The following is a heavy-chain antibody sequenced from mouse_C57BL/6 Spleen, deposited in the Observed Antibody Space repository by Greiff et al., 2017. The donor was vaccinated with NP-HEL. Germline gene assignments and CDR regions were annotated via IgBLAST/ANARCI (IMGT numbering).Heavy chain of an antibody. V-gene: IGHV1-82*01. CDR1: GYAFSSSW. D-gene: IGHD1-1*01. CDR2: IYPGDGDT. Sequence: QVQLQQSGPELVKPGASVKISCKASGYAFSSSWMNWVKQRPGKGLEWIGRIYPGDGDTKYNGKFKGKATLTADKSSSTAYMQLSSLTSEDSAVYFWARAGGITTVVATGAMDYWGQGTSVTVSS. CDR3: ARAGGITTVVATGAMDY. J-gene: IGHJ4*01.